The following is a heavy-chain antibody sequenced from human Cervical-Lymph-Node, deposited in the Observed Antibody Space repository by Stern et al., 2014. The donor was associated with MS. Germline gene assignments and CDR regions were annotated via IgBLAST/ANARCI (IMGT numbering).Heavy chain of an antibody. Sequence: DQLVQSGGDLVQPGGSLRLSCAASGFAVSATYVNWVRQAPGKGLEWVALIYGGGITHYADSVRGRFTLSRDSSQNTVYLHMNTLGVDDTAVYYCVREIAARRFDTWGQGTPVIVSA. J-gene: IGHJ5*01. CDR1: GFAVSATY. V-gene: IGHV3-66*01. D-gene: IGHD6-6*01. CDR3: VREIAARRFDT. CDR2: IYGGGIT.